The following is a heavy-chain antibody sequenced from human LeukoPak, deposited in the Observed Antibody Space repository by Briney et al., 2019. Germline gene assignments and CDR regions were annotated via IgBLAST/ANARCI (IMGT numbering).Heavy chain of an antibody. D-gene: IGHD3-22*01. CDR2: ISTARGVI. CDR3: ARDCDYGSSGYYDY. J-gene: IGHJ4*02. Sequence: PGGSLRLSCAASGFTFSTYSMNWVRQAPGKGLEWVSYISTARGVIYYADSVKGRFTISRDNAKNSLYLQMNSLRAEDTAVYYCARDCDYGSSGYYDYWGQGTLVTVSS. CDR1: GFTFSTYS. V-gene: IGHV3-48*04.